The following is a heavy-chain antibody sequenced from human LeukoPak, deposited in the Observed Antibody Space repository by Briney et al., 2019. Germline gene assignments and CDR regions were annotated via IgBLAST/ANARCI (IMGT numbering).Heavy chain of an antibody. D-gene: IGHD1-14*01. CDR2: IYYSGRT. J-gene: IGHJ6*03. Sequence: SETLSLTCTVSGGSISSYYWSWIRQPPGKGLEWIGYIYYSGRTNYKSSLKSRVTISVDTSKNQFSLKLNSVTAADTAVYYCARDRKYYYHMDVWGKGTTVTVSS. CDR1: GGSISSYY. V-gene: IGHV4-59*01. CDR3: ARDRKYYYHMDV.